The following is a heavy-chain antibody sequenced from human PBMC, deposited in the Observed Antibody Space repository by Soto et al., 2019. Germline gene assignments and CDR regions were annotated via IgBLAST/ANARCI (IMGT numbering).Heavy chain of an antibody. CDR1: GFPFSSSA. J-gene: IGHJ6*02. Sequence: GGSLSLSCAASGFPFSSSAMSWVLHAPGKGLELVSGISDSDGSTYCADSVKGRFTIARDNAKNTLYLQMNSLRAEDTAVYYCAKDPYKRNGSYYYYGMDVWGQGTTVTVSS. D-gene: IGHD1-1*01. CDR2: ISDSDGST. V-gene: IGHV3-23*01. CDR3: AKDPYKRNGSYYYYGMDV.